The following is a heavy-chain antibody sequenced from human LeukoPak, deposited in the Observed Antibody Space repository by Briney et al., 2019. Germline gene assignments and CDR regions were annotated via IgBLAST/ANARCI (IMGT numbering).Heavy chain of an antibody. Sequence: SETLSLTCTVSGGSISSYFWSWIRQPPGKGLEWVGYIYYSGSGSTNYNPSLKSRVTISVDTSKSQFSLKLSSVTAADTAVYYCARRGYDYAFDICGQGTMVTVSS. CDR2: IYYSGSGST. CDR1: GGSISSYF. J-gene: IGHJ3*02. V-gene: IGHV4-59*08. CDR3: ARRGYDYAFDI. D-gene: IGHD5-12*01.